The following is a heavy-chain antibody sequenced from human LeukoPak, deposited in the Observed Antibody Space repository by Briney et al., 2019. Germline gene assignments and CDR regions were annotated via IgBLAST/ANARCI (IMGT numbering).Heavy chain of an antibody. J-gene: IGHJ6*03. CDR2: IYYSGST. D-gene: IGHD3-3*01. CDR1: GGSISSSSYY. CDR3: ARGNRSYYDFWSGLPYYMDV. V-gene: IGHV4-61*01. Sequence: PSETLSLTCTVSGGSISSSSYYWSWIRQPPGKGLEWIGYIYYSGSTNYNPSLKSRVTISVDTSKNQFSLKLSSVTAADTAVYYCARGNRSYYDFWSGLPYYMDVWGKGTTVTVSS.